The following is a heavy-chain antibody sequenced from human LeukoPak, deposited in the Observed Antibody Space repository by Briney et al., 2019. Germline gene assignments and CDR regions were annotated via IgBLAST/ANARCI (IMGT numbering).Heavy chain of an antibody. CDR3: ARESGAGRGIQRWLLES. D-gene: IGHD5-18*01. CDR2: INPNSGGT. J-gene: IGHJ5*02. Sequence: ASVKVSCKASGYTFTGYYMHWVRQAPGQGLEWMGWINPNSGGTNYAQKFQGRVTMTRDTSISTAYMELSRLRSEDTAVYYCARESGAGRGIQRWLLESWGQGTLVTVSS. V-gene: IGHV1-2*02. CDR1: GYTFTGYY.